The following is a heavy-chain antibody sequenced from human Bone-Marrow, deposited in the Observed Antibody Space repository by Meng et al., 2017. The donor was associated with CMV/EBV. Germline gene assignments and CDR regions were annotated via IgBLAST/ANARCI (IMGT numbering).Heavy chain of an antibody. V-gene: IGHV3-7*01. D-gene: IGHD6-19*01. CDR3: ARRYSSGWDYYYYYGMDV. J-gene: IGHJ6*02. CDR1: GFIFSRYW. CDR2: IRQNASEI. Sequence: GGSLRLSCAASGFIFSRYWMTWVRQAPGKGLEWVANIRQNASEIYYMDSVKGRFTISRDDAKNSLYLQMNSLRAEDTAVYYCARRYSSGWDYYYYYGMDVWGQGTTVTVSS.